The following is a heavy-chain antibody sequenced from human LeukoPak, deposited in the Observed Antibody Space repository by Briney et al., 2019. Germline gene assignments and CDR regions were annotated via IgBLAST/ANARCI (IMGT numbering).Heavy chain of an antibody. J-gene: IGHJ4*02. CDR3: ATYRQVLLPFES. Sequence: GGSLRLSCGASGFTFSSNAMSWVRQAPGKGLEWVSTISDSGANTYYADSVKGRFTISRDNSKNTLYLQMNSLRAEDTAIYYCATYRQVLLPFESWGQGTLVTVSS. CDR1: GFTFSSNA. V-gene: IGHV3-23*01. CDR2: ISDSGANT. D-gene: IGHD2-8*02.